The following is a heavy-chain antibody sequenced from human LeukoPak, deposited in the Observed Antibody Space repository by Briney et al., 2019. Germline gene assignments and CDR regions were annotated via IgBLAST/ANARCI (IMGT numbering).Heavy chain of an antibody. V-gene: IGHV4-59*12. CDR3: ARGKNWNNYYFDY. Sequence: SETLSLTCTVSGGSISSYYWSWIRQPPGKGLEWIGYIYYSGSTNYNPSLKSRVTISVDTSKNQFSLKLSSVTAADTAMYYCARGKNWNNYYFDYWGQGTLVTVSS. J-gene: IGHJ4*02. D-gene: IGHD1/OR15-1a*01. CDR1: GGSISSYY. CDR2: IYYSGST.